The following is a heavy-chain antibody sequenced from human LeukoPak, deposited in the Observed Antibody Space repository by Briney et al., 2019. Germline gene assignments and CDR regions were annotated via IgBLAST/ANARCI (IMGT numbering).Heavy chain of an antibody. CDR1: GYTFTAVD. Sequence: SVKVSSKASGYTFTAVDMHWVRQAPGQGLEAMGCINPNSSGTNYTPNFQARVTMTRDPSISTAYMELSRLRSDDTAVYYCARDPREVYYGMDVWGQGTTVTVSS. CDR3: ARDPREVYYGMDV. CDR2: INPNSSGT. J-gene: IGHJ6*02. V-gene: IGHV1-2*02.